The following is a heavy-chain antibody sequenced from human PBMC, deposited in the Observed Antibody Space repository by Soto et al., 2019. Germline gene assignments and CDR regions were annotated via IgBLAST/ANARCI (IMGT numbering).Heavy chain of an antibody. CDR3: AIYGGNSVYFDY. Sequence: GGSLRLSCAASGFTFSSYWMHWVRQAPGKGLVWVSRINSDGSSTSYADSVKGRFTISRDNAKNTLYLQMNSLRAEDTAVYYCAIYGGNSVYFDYWGQGTLVTVSS. V-gene: IGHV3-74*01. J-gene: IGHJ4*02. CDR1: GFTFSSYW. D-gene: IGHD4-17*01. CDR2: INSDGSST.